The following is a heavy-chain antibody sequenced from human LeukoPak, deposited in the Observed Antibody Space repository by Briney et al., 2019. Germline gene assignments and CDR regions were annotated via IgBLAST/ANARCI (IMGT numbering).Heavy chain of an antibody. D-gene: IGHD3-10*01. CDR2: IKQDGSEK. CDR3: AKELRGLLWSRGFDP. CDR1: GFTFSNYW. V-gene: IGHV3-7*01. Sequence: QPGGSLRLSCAASGFTFSNYWMSWVRQAPGKGLEWVANIKQDGSEKYYVDSVKGRFSISRDNAKNSLYLQMNSLRAEDTAVYYCAKELRGLLWSRGFDPWGQGTLVTVSS. J-gene: IGHJ5*02.